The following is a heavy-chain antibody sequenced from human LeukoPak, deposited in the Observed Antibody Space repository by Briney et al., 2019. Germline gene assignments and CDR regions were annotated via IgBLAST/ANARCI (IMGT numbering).Heavy chain of an antibody. CDR2: IYYSGST. D-gene: IGHD3-22*01. Sequence: SETLSLTCTVSGGSISSYYWSWIRQPPGKGLEWIGYIYYSGSTNYNPSLKSRVTISVDTSKNQFSLKLSSVTAADTAVYYCARSRTGGGYYHWYFDLWGRGTLVTVSS. V-gene: IGHV4-59*01. CDR3: ARSRTGGGYYHWYFDL. CDR1: GGSISSYY. J-gene: IGHJ2*01.